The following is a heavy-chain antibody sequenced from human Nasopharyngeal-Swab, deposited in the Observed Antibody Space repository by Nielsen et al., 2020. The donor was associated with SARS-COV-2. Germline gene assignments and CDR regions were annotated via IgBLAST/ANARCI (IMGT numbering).Heavy chain of an antibody. Sequence: GESLKISCAASGFTFSSYGMHWVRQAPGKGLEWVAVISYDGSNKYYADSVKGRFTISRDNSKNTLYLQMNSLRAEDTAVYYCAKDARRGSGAFDIWGQGTMVTVSS. D-gene: IGHD3-10*01. CDR3: AKDARRGSGAFDI. J-gene: IGHJ3*02. V-gene: IGHV3-30*18. CDR1: GFTFSSYG. CDR2: ISYDGSNK.